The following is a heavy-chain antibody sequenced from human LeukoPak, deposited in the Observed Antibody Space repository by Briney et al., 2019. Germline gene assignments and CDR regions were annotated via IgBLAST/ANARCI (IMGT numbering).Heavy chain of an antibody. J-gene: IGHJ3*02. D-gene: IGHD3-22*01. Sequence: SGTLSLTCTVSGGSISSYYWSWIRQPPGKGLEWIGYIYYSGSTNYNPSLKSRVTISVDTSKNQFSLKLSSVTAADTAVYYCAKTIIDSSGYLEAFDIWGQGTMVTVSS. V-gene: IGHV4-59*08. CDR2: IYYSGST. CDR1: GGSISSYY. CDR3: AKTIIDSSGYLEAFDI.